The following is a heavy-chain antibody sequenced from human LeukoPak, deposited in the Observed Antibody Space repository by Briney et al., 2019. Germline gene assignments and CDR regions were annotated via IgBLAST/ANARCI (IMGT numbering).Heavy chain of an antibody. V-gene: IGHV3-23*01. CDR2: ISGSGGNT. Sequence: GGSLRLSCAASRFTFSSYAMTWVRQAPGKGLEWVSAISGSGGNTYYADSVKGRFTISEDNSKNTLYLQLTSLRAEDTAVYYCAKGNGGNSGEYFYYGMDVWGQGTTVTVSS. J-gene: IGHJ6*02. CDR3: AKGNGGNSGEYFYYGMDV. CDR1: RFTFSSYA. D-gene: IGHD4-23*01.